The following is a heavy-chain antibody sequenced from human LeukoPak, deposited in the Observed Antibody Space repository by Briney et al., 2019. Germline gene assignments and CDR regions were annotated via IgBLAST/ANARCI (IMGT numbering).Heavy chain of an antibody. CDR3: TSRRTGFDP. CDR2: ISSDGIST. CDR1: GFTFSTYW. V-gene: IGHV3-74*01. Sequence: PGGSLRLSCAASGFTFSTYWMHWVRQVPGKGLVWVSRISSDGISTAYADSVKGRFTLSRDNAKNTLYLQMNSLRADDTAVYYCTSRRTGFDPWGQGTLVTVSS. J-gene: IGHJ5*02.